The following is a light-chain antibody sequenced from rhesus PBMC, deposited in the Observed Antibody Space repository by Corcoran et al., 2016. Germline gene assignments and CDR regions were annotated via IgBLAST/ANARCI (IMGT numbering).Light chain of an antibody. CDR3: HHYYNWPFT. CDR2: GAS. V-gene: IGKV3-42*03. CDR1: QSVSSS. J-gene: IGKJ3*01. Sequence: EIVMTQSPPTLSLSPGERATLSCRASQSVSSSLTWYQQKPGQAPRLRIYGASSRATGIPDRFSGSGSGTEFTLTISSLEPEDFAVYFCHHYYNWPFTFGPGTKLDIK.